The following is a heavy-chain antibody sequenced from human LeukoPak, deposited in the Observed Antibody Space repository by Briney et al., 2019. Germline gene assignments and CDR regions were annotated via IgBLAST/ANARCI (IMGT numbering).Heavy chain of an antibody. V-gene: IGHV3-33*06. Sequence: PGGSLRLSCAASGFTFSSYGMHWVRQAPGKGLEWVALIWYDGSNKYYTDSVKGRLTISRDNSKNTLYLQMNSLRAEDTAVYYCAKDQEGATYYWGQGTLVTVSS. CDR3: AKDQEGATYY. D-gene: IGHD1-26*01. CDR1: GFTFSSYG. J-gene: IGHJ4*02. CDR2: IWYDGSNK.